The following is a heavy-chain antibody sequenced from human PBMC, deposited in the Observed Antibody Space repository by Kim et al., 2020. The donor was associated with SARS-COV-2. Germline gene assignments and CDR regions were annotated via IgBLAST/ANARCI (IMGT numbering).Heavy chain of an antibody. CDR2: ILGSGDKT. V-gene: IGHV3-23*01. CDR1: GFTYNKHD. J-gene: IGHJ4*02. D-gene: IGHD3-3*01. CDR3: ADLGSFGFG. Sequence: GGSLRLSCAASGFTYNKHDMSWVRQAPGKGLEWVSTILGSGDKTYYADSVRGRFTISRDNSRNTLFLQMSSLRADDTAVYYCADLGSFGFGGGQGTLVTVSS.